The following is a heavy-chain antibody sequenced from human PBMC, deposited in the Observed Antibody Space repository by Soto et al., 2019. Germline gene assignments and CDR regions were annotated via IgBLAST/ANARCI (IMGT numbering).Heavy chain of an antibody. Sequence: SETLSLTCTVSGGSISSYYWSWIRQPPGKGLEWIGYIYDSGSTNYNPSLKSRVTISVDTSKNQFSLKLSSVTAADSAVYYCARDAPGPIYYYYYGMDVWGQGTTVTVSS. CDR1: GGSISSYY. CDR3: ARDAPGPIYYYYYGMDV. J-gene: IGHJ6*02. CDR2: IYDSGST. V-gene: IGHV4-59*01.